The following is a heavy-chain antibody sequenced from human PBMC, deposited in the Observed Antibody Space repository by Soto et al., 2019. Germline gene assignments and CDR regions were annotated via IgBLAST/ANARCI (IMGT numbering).Heavy chain of an antibody. CDR2: ISRSGTT. V-gene: IGHV4-34*01. D-gene: IGHD3-10*01. CDR1: GGYFNDNY. CDR3: ATSLWFGTQVEL. J-gene: IGHJ5*02. Sequence: QVQLQQWGAGLLKPSETLSLSCAVYGGYFNDNYYTWFRQPPGKGLEWIGEISRSGTTKYIPSLKSRASISFETSKTKVSLKVTSVTAADTAVYYCATSLWFGTQVELWGQGALVTVSS.